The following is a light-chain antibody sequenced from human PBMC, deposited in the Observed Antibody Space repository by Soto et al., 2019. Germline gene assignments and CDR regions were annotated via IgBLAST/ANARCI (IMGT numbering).Light chain of an antibody. CDR1: QSISSW. CDR2: DAS. CDR3: QQYDNLPIT. V-gene: IGKV1-33*01. Sequence: DIQITQSPSTLSASVGDRVTMTCRASQSISSWLAWYQQKPGKEPKLLIYDASNLETGVPSRFSGSGSGTDFTFTISSLEPEDIATYYCQQYDNLPITFGQGTRLEIK. J-gene: IGKJ5*01.